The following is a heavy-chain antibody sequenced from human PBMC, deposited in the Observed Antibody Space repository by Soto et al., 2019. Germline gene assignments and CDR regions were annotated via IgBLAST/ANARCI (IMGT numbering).Heavy chain of an antibody. J-gene: IGHJ5*02. Sequence: PSETLSLTCTVSGGPISSFSWYWSWIRQPPGKGLEWIGYINYSGNTNFNPSLKSRVTMSVDTSKNQFSLKLNSVTAADTAVYYCARGRAGYSSSRYRWFDPWGQGTLVTVSS. CDR2: INYSGNT. CDR1: GGPISSFSWY. CDR3: ARGRAGYSSSRYRWFDP. D-gene: IGHD6-13*01. V-gene: IGHV4-59*12.